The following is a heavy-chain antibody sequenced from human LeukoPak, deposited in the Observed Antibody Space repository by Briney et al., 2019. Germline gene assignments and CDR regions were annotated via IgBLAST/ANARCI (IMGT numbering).Heavy chain of an antibody. CDR2: IYTSGST. Sequence: SETLSLTCTVSGGSISSGSYYWSWIRQPAGKGLEWIGRIYTSGSTNYNPSLKSRVTISVDTSKNQFSLKLSSVTAADTAVYYCARDRMVGATIDYWGQGTLVTVSS. J-gene: IGHJ4*02. V-gene: IGHV4-61*02. CDR3: ARDRMVGATIDY. CDR1: GGSISSGSYY. D-gene: IGHD1-26*01.